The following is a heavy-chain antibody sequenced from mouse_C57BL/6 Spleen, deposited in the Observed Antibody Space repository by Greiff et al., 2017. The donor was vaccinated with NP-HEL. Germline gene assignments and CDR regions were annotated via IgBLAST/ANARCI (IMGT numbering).Heavy chain of an antibody. CDR3: ASEDGNYWVAY. CDR2: IDPNSGGT. J-gene: IGHJ3*01. V-gene: IGHV1-72*01. CDR1: GYTFTRYW. D-gene: IGHD2-1*01. Sequence: VQLQQPGAELVKPGASVKLSCKASGYTFTRYWMHWVKQRPGRGLEWIGRIDPNSGGTNYNEKFKSKATLTVDKPSSTAYMQLSSLRSEDSAVYYCASEDGNYWVAYWGQGTLVTVSA.